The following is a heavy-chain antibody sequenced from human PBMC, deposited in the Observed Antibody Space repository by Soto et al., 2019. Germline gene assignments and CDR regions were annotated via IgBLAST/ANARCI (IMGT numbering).Heavy chain of an antibody. CDR1: GGSISSYY. Sequence: SETLSLTCTVSGGSISSYYWSWIRQPPGKGLEWIGYIYYSGSTNYNPSLKSRVTISVDTSKNQFSLKLSSVTAADTAVYYCARSLVATADYSYYYYMDVWGKGTTVTVSS. J-gene: IGHJ6*03. D-gene: IGHD5-12*01. CDR3: ARSLVATADYSYYYYMDV. V-gene: IGHV4-59*01. CDR2: IYYSGST.